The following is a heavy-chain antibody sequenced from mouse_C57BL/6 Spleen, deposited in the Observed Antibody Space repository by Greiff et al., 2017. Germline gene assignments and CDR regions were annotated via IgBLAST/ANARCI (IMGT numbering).Heavy chain of an antibody. CDR3: ARSPYDYDEDYFDY. CDR2: IYPGDGDT. D-gene: IGHD2-4*01. Sequence: QVQLKQSGAELVKPGASVKISCKASGYAFSSYWMNWVKQRPGKGLEWIGQIYPGDGDTNYNGKFKGKATLTADKASSTAYMQLSSLTSEDSAVYFCARSPYDYDEDYFDYWGQGTTLTVSS. V-gene: IGHV1-80*01. CDR1: GYAFSSYW. J-gene: IGHJ2*01.